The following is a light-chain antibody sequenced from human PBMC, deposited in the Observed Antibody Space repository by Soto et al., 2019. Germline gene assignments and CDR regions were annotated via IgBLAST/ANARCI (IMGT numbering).Light chain of an antibody. J-gene: IGLJ3*02. Sequence: QSVLTQPASVSGSRGQSITISCTGTSSDVGGYNYVSWYQQHPDKAPKLMIYEVTNRPSGVSNRFSGSKSANTASLTISGFQAEDEADYYCSSYTRRNTWVFGGGTKVTVL. CDR2: EVT. CDR1: SSDVGGYNY. V-gene: IGLV2-14*01. CDR3: SSYTRRNTWV.